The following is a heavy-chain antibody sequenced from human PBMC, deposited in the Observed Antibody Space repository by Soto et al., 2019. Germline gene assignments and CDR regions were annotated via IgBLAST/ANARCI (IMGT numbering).Heavy chain of an antibody. J-gene: IGHJ4*02. D-gene: IGHD5-12*01. CDR1: GGSVSSGSYY. CDR2: IYYSGST. CDR3: ARHLPPGDIALAY. Sequence: ASETLSLTCTVSGGSVSSGSYYWSWIRQPPGKGLEWIGYIYYSGSTNYNPSLKSRVTISVDTSKNQFSLKLSSVTAADTAVYYCARHLPPGDIALAYWGQGTLVPVSS. V-gene: IGHV4-61*01.